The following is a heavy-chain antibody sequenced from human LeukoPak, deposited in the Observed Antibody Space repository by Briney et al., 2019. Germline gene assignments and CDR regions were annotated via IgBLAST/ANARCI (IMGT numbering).Heavy chain of an antibody. V-gene: IGHV4-59*01. Sequence: SETLSLTCTVSGGSISSYYWSWIRQPPGKGLEWIGYIYYRGTIYYNPSLKSRVTVSIDTSKNQFSLKLSSVTAADTAVYYCARAHYSGSGTYYNRAFDYWGQGTLVTVSS. CDR2: IYYRGTI. D-gene: IGHD3-10*01. CDR1: GGSISSYY. J-gene: IGHJ4*02. CDR3: ARAHYSGSGTYYNRAFDY.